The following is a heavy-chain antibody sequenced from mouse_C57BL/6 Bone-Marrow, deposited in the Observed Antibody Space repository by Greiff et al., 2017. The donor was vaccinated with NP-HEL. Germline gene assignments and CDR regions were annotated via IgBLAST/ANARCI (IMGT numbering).Heavy chain of an antibody. CDR2: IWRGGST. CDR1: GFSLTSYG. V-gene: IGHV2-5*01. J-gene: IGHJ4*01. CDR3: ATPNGDYAMDY. Sequence: QVQLQQSGPGLVQPSQSLSITCTVPGFSLTSYGVHWVRQSPGKGLEWLGVIWRGGSTDYNAAFMSRLSITTDNSKSQVFFKMNSLQADDTAIYYCATPNGDYAMDYWGQGTSVTVSS.